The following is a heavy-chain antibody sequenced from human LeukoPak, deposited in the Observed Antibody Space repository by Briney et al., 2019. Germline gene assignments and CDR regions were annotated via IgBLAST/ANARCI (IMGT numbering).Heavy chain of an antibody. V-gene: IGHV1-2*02. CDR1: GYTFTGYY. CDR3: ARKGYCSSTSCLDY. D-gene: IGHD2-2*01. J-gene: IGHJ4*02. Sequence: ASVKVTCKASGYTFTGYYMHWVRQAPGQGLEWMGWINPNSGGTNYAQKFQGRVTMTRDTSISTAYMELSRLRSDDTAVYYCARKGYCSSTSCLDYWGQGTLVTVSS. CDR2: INPNSGGT.